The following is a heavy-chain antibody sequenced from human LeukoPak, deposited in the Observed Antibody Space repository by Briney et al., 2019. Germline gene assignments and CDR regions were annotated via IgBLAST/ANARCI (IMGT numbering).Heavy chain of an antibody. CDR3: ARASDEDYFDY. J-gene: IGHJ4*02. Sequence: GGSLRLSFAASGFTFSSYWMSWVRQAPGKGLEWVANIKQDGSEKYYVDSVKGRFTISRDNAKNSLYLQMNSLRAEDTAVYYCARASDEDYFDYWGQGTLVTVSS. V-gene: IGHV3-7*01. CDR2: IKQDGSEK. CDR1: GFTFSSYW.